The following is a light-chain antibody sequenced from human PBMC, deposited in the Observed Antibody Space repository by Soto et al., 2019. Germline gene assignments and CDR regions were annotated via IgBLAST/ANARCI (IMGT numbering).Light chain of an antibody. CDR1: HSVDKTF. CDR3: QQYMSSVT. V-gene: IGKV3-20*01. Sequence: EIVLTQSPGSLSLSPGERATLSCRASHSVDKTFFAWYQKKPGQAPRLLMYGVSKRATGIPDRFSGSGSGTDFTLTISRLEPEDFAVYYCQQYMSSVTFGQGTRVEIK. J-gene: IGKJ1*01. CDR2: GVS.